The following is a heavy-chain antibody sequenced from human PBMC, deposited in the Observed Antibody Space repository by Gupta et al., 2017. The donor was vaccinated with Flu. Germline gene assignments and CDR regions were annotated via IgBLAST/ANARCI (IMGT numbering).Heavy chain of an antibody. D-gene: IGHD2-15*01. CDR2: ISSSSSTI. CDR1: GFTFSSYS. Sequence: EVQLVESGGGLVQPGGSLRLSCSASGFTFSSYSMNWVRQDPGKGLEWVSYISSSSSTIYYADSVKGRFTISRDNAKNSLFLQMNSLRDEDTAVYYCARDRAGDCSGGNCEGFDPWGQGTLVTVSS. V-gene: IGHV3-48*02. J-gene: IGHJ5*01. CDR3: ARDRAGDCSGGNCEGFDP.